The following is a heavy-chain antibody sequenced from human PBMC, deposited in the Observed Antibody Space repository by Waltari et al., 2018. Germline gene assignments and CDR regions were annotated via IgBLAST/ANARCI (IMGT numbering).Heavy chain of an antibody. Sequence: QVQLQQWGAGLLKPSETLSLTCAVYGGSFSGYYWSWIRQPPGKGLEWIGEIKHSGSTNYNPSLKSRVTISVDTSKNQFSLKLSSVTAADTAVYYCARAEEVVLVVYAMGWFDPWGQGTLVTVSS. CDR1: GGSFSGYY. D-gene: IGHD2-8*02. V-gene: IGHV4-34*01. CDR3: ARAEEVVLVVYAMGWFDP. CDR2: IKHSGST. J-gene: IGHJ5*02.